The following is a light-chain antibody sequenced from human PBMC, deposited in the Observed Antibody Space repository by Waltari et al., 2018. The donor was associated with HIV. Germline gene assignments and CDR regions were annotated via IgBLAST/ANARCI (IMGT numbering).Light chain of an antibody. CDR3: QQYNIDFYT. CDR1: QDINSW. CDR2: KAS. Sequence: DIRMTQSPSTLSASVGDRVTITCRASQDINSWLAWYQQIPGKAPRLLIHKASNLAFGVPSRFSGGGSGTEFNLTIDSLQPEDFATHYCQQYNIDFYTFGQGTQV. V-gene: IGKV1-5*03. J-gene: IGKJ3*01.